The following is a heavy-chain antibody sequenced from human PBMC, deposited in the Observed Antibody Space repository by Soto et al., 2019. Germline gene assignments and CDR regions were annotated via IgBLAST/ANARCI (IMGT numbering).Heavy chain of an antibody. CDR1: GYSFTSYW. Sequence: LKISCKGSGYSFTSYWISWVRQVPGKGLEWMGRIDPSDSYTNYSPSFQGHVTISADKSISTAYLQWSSLKASDTAMYYCARQVRYSSSGYSHYGMDVWGQGTTVTVSS. D-gene: IGHD6-13*01. J-gene: IGHJ6*02. CDR3: ARQVRYSSSGYSHYGMDV. V-gene: IGHV5-10-1*01. CDR2: IDPSDSYT.